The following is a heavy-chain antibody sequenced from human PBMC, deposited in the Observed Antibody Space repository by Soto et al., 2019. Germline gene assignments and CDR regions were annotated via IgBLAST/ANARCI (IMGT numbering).Heavy chain of an antibody. J-gene: IGHJ4*02. Sequence: SETLSLTCSASGGSISSGGYSWSVIRHPPWTGVEWIGYIYHSGSTYYNPSLKSRVTISVDRSKNQFSLKLSSVTAAETAVYYRARASNKGEMTSPWEHFDYWGQGTLVTVSS. CDR1: GGSISSGGYS. CDR3: ARASNKGEMTSPWEHFDY. D-gene: IGHD1-26*01. CDR2: IYHSGST. V-gene: IGHV4-30-2*01.